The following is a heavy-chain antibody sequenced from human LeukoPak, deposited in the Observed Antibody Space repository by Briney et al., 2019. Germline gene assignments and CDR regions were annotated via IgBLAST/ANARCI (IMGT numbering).Heavy chain of an antibody. CDR2: ISGSGGST. J-gene: IGHJ4*02. V-gene: IGHV3-23*01. D-gene: IGHD2-21*02. CDR1: GFTFSNYA. Sequence: GGCLSLSCSVSGFTFSNYAVTWVRRAPGKGLEGGSAISGSGGSTYYADSVEGRFTISRDNSKNKVYLQVNSLRAEDTAVYYCAKSVASYCGGDCYSNYWGQGTLVTVSS. CDR3: AKSVASYCGGDCYSNY.